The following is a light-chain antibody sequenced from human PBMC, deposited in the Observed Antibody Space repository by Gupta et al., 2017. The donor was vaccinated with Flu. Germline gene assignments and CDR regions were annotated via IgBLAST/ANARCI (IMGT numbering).Light chain of an antibody. Sequence: PSSLSASVGDRVSITSRASQRISRYLDWYQQIPGKAPKLLIYAASIVKSGVPSRFSGSGSGTDFTLTISSRQPEDFATYFCQQMNSTPWTFGQGTKVEIK. CDR3: QQMNSTPWT. V-gene: IGKV1-39*01. J-gene: IGKJ1*01. CDR1: QRISRY. CDR2: AAS.